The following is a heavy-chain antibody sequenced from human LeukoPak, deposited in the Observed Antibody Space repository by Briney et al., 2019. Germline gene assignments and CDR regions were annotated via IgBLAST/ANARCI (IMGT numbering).Heavy chain of an antibody. J-gene: IGHJ4*02. Sequence: PGGSLRLSCAASGGTFISYPMNWVRQAPGKGLEWVAVISYDGSSRYSADSVKGRFTISIDNSKNTLYLQMNSLRADDTAVYYCLRGEGVVASTGESFDYWGQGTLVTVSS. D-gene: IGHD2-15*01. CDR2: ISYDGSSR. V-gene: IGHV3-30*04. CDR3: LRGEGVVASTGESFDY. CDR1: GGTFISYP.